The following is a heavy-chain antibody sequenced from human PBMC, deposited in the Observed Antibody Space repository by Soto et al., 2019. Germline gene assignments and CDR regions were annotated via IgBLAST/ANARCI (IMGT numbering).Heavy chain of an antibody. CDR2: ISPYTGDT. D-gene: IGHD3-16*01. J-gene: IGHJ6*02. V-gene: IGHV1-18*01. Sequence: QVQLVQSGDEMKKPGASVRVSCKASGYIFVNYGIAWVRQAPGQGLEWMGWISPYTGDTHSASKVQGRLTMTTDTSTSTAYMDLGSLTSDDTVVYYCAMVDNYVTPTPQDVWGQGTTVTVSS. CDR3: AMVDNYVTPTPQDV. CDR1: GYIFVNYG.